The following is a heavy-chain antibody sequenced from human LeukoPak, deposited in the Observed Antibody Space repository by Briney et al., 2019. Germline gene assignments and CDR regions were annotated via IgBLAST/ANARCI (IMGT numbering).Heavy chain of an antibody. CDR3: ARQGGPNYGDAIDY. CDR1: GGSINSGDYY. Sequence: PSETLSLTCTVSGGSINSGDYYWRWIRQPPGKGLEWIGYIYYSGSTYYNPSLKSRVTISVDTSKNQFSLKLSSVTAADTAVYYCARQGGPNYGDAIDYWGQGTLVTVSS. CDR2: IYYSGST. J-gene: IGHJ4*02. V-gene: IGHV4-30-4*01. D-gene: IGHD4-17*01.